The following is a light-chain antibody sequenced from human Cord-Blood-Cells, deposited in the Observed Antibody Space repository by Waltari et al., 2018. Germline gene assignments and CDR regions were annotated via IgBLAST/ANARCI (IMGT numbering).Light chain of an antibody. V-gene: IGKV1-8*01. CDR1: QGISSY. CDR3: QQYYSYPRT. Sequence: AIRITQSPSSLSASTGDRVTITTRARQGISSYLAWYQQKPGKAPKLLLYAASTLQSGVPSRFSGSGSGTDFTLTISCLQSEDFATYYCQQYYSYPRTFGQGTKVEIK. J-gene: IGKJ1*01. CDR2: AAS.